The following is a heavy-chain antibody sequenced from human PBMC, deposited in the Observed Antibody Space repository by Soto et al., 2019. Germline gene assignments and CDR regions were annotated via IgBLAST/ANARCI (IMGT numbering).Heavy chain of an antibody. J-gene: IGHJ6*02. CDR2: IYYSGST. CDR3: VRSPAYCSSTSCPASGMDV. CDR1: GGSISSYY. D-gene: IGHD2-2*01. Sequence: SETLSLTCTVSGGSISSYYWSWIRQPPGKGLEWIGYIYYSGSTNYNPSLKSRVTISVDVSKSQFSLKLSSVTAADTAVYYCVRSPAYCSSTSCPASGMDVWGQGTTVTVSS. V-gene: IGHV4-59*01.